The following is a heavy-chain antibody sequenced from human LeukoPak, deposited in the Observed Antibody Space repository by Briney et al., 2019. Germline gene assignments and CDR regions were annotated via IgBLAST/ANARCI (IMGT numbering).Heavy chain of an antibody. CDR1: GSIFSSYW. CDR2: ISGSGGDT. Sequence: GGSLRLSCAVSGSIFSSYWMNWVRQAPGKGLEWVSAISGSGGDTFYADSVKGRFTISRDNSKNTLYLRMNSLRAEDTAVYYCAKDLLVGATKGTYWGQGTLVTVSS. D-gene: IGHD1-26*01. V-gene: IGHV3-23*01. CDR3: AKDLLVGATKGTY. J-gene: IGHJ4*02.